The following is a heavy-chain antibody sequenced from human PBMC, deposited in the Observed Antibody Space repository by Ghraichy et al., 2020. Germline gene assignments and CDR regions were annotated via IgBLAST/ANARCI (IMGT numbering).Heavy chain of an antibody. CDR2: IYYSGST. V-gene: IGHV4-59*01. D-gene: IGHD3-22*01. Sequence: SETLSPTCTVSGGSISGYYWSWIRQPPGKGLEWIGYIYYSGSTNYNPSLKSRVTISVDTSKNQFSLKLSSVTAADTAVYYCARGYYDSSGSRYYFDYWGQGTLVTVSS. CDR3: ARGYYDSSGSRYYFDY. J-gene: IGHJ4*02. CDR1: GGSISGYY.